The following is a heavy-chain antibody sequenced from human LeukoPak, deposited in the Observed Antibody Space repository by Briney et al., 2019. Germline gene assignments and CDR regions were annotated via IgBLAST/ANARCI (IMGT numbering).Heavy chain of an antibody. CDR1: GFTFNSYW. CDR2: INSDGSRT. Sequence: GGSLRLSCAASGFTFNSYWMHWVRQAPGKGLVWVSRINSDGSRTAYADSVKGRFSISRDNAKNTLYLQMNSLRVEDTAVYYCARGYGDCFDPWGQGTLVTVSS. V-gene: IGHV3-74*01. J-gene: IGHJ5*02. CDR3: ARGYGDCFDP. D-gene: IGHD3-10*01.